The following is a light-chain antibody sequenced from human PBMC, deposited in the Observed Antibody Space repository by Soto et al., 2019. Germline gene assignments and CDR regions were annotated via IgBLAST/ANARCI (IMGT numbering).Light chain of an antibody. CDR1: QGISSW. CDR2: AAS. V-gene: IGKV1D-16*01. Sequence: DIQMTRSPSSLSASVGDRVTITCRASQGISSWLAGYQQKPEKAPKCLIYAASRLQSGVPSRFSGSSSGTDFTLTIRRLPPEDFTPYYCHPYKSYPLPFGGGTKVEIK. CDR3: HPYKSYPLP. J-gene: IGKJ4*01.